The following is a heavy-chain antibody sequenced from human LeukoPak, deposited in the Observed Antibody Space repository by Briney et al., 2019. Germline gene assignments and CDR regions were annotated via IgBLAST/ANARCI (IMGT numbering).Heavy chain of an antibody. CDR2: INHSGST. D-gene: IGHD6-13*01. V-gene: IGHV4-34*01. CDR3: AGIRIAAAAYY. Sequence: PSETLSLTCAVYGGSLSGYYWSRIRQPPGKGLEWIGEINHSGSTNYNPSLKSRVTISVDTSKNQFSLKLSSVTAADTAVYYCAGIRIAAAAYYWGQGTLVTVSS. J-gene: IGHJ4*02. CDR1: GGSLSGYY.